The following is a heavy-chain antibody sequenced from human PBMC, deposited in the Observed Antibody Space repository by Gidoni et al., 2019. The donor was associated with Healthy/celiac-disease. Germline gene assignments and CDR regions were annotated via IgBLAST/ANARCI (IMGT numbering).Heavy chain of an antibody. CDR3: TTDGHRDGWGAFDI. Sequence: EVQLVESGGGLVKPGGSLRLSCAASGCTFSNAWMSWVCQAPGKGLEWFGRIKSKTDGGTTDYAAPVKGRFTISRDDSKNTLYLQMNSLKTEDTAVYYCTTDGHRDGWGAFDIWGQGTMVTVSS. J-gene: IGHJ3*02. D-gene: IGHD3-10*01. V-gene: IGHV3-15*01. CDR2: IKSKTDGGTT. CDR1: GCTFSNAW.